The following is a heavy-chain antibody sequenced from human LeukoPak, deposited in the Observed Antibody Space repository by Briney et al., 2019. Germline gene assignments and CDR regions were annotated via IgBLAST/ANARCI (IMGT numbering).Heavy chain of an antibody. V-gene: IGHV1-69*13. CDR2: IIPIFGTA. J-gene: IGHJ4*02. CDR3: ARAVAGSYYFDY. D-gene: IGHD6-19*01. Sequence: SVKVSCKASGGTFSSYAISWVRQAPGQGLEWMGGIIPIFGTANYAQKFQGRVTITADETTSTAYMELSSLRSEDTAVYYCARAVAGSYYFDYWGQGTQVTVSS. CDR1: GGTFSSYA.